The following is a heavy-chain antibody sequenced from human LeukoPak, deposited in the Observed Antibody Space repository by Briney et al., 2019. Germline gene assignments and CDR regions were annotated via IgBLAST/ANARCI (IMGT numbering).Heavy chain of an antibody. V-gene: IGHV3-30*18. D-gene: IGHD2-21*02. CDR1: GFTFSSYG. CDR3: AKDERWRRSDFHGGFDY. CDR2: ISYDGSTK. Sequence: GGSLRLSCAASGFTFSSYGIHWGRQAPGKGLEWVAFISYDGSTKYYADSVEGRFTISRDNSKNTLYVQMNGLRAEDTAVYYCAKDERWRRSDFHGGFDYWGQGALVTVSS. J-gene: IGHJ4*02.